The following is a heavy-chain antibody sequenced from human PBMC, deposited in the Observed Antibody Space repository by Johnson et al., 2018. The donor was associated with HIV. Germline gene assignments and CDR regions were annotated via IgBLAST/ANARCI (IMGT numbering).Heavy chain of an antibody. CDR3: ARGIAVSNWVDI. V-gene: IGHV3-30-3*01. D-gene: IGHD6-19*01. J-gene: IGHJ3*02. CDR2: ISYDGINK. Sequence: VQLVESGVGVVQPGRSLRLSCAASGFTFSTFAIHWVRQAPGKGLDCVAVISYDGINKYYADSVKGRFTISRDNSKNTLYLQMNSLRAEDTAVYYCARGIAVSNWVDIWGQGTMVTVSS. CDR1: GFTFSTFA.